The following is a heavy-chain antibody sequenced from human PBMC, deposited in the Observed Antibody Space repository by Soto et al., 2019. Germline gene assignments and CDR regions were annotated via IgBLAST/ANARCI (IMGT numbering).Heavy chain of an antibody. CDR1: GFTFRSNW. CDR2: IKQDGSEK. D-gene: IGHD5-12*01. J-gene: IGHJ4*02. Sequence: EGSLRLSCAASGFTFRSNWMSWVRQAPGKGLEWVANIKQDGSEKYYVDSVKGRFTISRDNAKNSLYLQMSSLRAEDTAVYYCATSGGGWLQPPVWGQGTLVTVS. CDR3: ATSGGGWLQPPV. V-gene: IGHV3-7*03.